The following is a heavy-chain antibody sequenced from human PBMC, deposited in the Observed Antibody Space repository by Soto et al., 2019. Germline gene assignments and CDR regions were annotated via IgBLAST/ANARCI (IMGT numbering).Heavy chain of an antibody. J-gene: IGHJ4*02. CDR2: IYYSGST. Sequence: PSETLSLTCTVSGGSISSGGYYWSWIRQHPGKGLEWIGYIYYSGSTYYNPSLKSRVTISVDTSKNQFSLKLSSVTAADTAVYYCARYIVVVVAAVDWGQGTLVTVSS. D-gene: IGHD2-15*01. V-gene: IGHV4-31*03. CDR3: ARYIVVVVAAVD. CDR1: GGSISSGGYY.